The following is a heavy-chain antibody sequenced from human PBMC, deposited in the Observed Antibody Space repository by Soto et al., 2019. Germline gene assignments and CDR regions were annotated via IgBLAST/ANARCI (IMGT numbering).Heavy chain of an antibody. Sequence: QVQLVQSGAEEKKPGASVKVSCKASGYTFTSYAMHWVRQAPVQRREWMGWINAGNGNTKYSQKFQGRVTITRDTSASTAYMELSSLRSEDTAVYYCARGGCWYVWFAPWGQGTLVTVSS. CDR1: GYTFTSYA. J-gene: IGHJ5*02. CDR2: INAGNGNT. V-gene: IGHV1-3*05. CDR3: ARGGCWYVWFAP. D-gene: IGHD6-13*01.